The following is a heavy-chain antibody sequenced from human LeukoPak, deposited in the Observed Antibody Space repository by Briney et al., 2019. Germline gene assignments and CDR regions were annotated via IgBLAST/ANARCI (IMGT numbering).Heavy chain of an antibody. CDR2: ISSSSSYI. D-gene: IGHD2-2*01. Sequence: GRSLRLSCTASGFTFGDYAMNWVRQAPGKGLEWVSSISSSSSYIYYADSVKGRFTISRDNSKNTLYLQMNSLRAEDTAVYYCAKAPPGIVVVPAANFDYWGQGTLVTVSS. J-gene: IGHJ4*02. CDR1: GFTFGDYA. V-gene: IGHV3-21*04. CDR3: AKAPPGIVVVPAANFDY.